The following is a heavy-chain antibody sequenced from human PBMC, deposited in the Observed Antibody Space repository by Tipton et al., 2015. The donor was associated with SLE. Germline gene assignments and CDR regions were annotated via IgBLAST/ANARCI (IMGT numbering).Heavy chain of an antibody. CDR2: ISSSGSLSM. V-gene: IGHV3-48*03. CDR1: GFTFSSYE. D-gene: IGHD6-19*01. CDR3: ARVQYSSDSYFFDY. Sequence: SLRLSCAASGFTFSSYEMNWVRPAPGKGLEWVSYISSSGSLSMYYGDSVKGRFTISRDNAKNSLYLQMNSLREDDTAVYYCARVQYSSDSYFFDYWGQGTLVTVSS. J-gene: IGHJ4*02.